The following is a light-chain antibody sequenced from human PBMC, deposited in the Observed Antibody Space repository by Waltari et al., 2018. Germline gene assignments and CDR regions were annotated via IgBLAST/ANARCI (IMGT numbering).Light chain of an antibody. V-gene: IGLV4-69*01. Sequence: QLVLTQSPSASASLGASVKLTCTLSSGPSPYTIAWHQQQPEKGPRYLMRVNSDGTHSKGDGIPDRFSGSTSGGERHLTISSLQSEDEADYYCQTWGTGTVVFGGGTKLTVL. J-gene: IGLJ2*01. CDR2: VNSDGTH. CDR1: SGPSPYT. CDR3: QTWGTGTVV.